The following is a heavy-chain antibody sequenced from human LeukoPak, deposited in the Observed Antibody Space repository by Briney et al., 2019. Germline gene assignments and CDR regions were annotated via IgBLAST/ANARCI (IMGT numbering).Heavy chain of an antibody. CDR3: AVDIVVVVAALRWFDP. CDR2: IYSSGST. V-gene: IGHV4-39*07. D-gene: IGHD2-15*01. Sequence: SETLSLTCTVSGDSISSSGYYWGWIRQPPGKGLEWIGSIYSSGSTSYNPSLKSRVTISVDTSKNQFSLKLSSVTAADTAVYYCAVDIVVVVAALRWFDPWGQGALVTVSS. J-gene: IGHJ5*02. CDR1: GDSISSSGYY.